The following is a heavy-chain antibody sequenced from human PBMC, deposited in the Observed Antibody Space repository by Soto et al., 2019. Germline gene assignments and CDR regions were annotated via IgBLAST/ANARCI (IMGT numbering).Heavy chain of an antibody. CDR1: GFTFGDSY. CDR3: VRGGGGGLFDP. V-gene: IGHV3-11*06. J-gene: IGHJ5*02. D-gene: IGHD2-15*01. CDR2: ISPGSRYP. Sequence: GGSLRLSCAGSGFTFGDSYMSWIRQAPGKGLEWLSYISPGSRYPAYADSVKGRFTISRDNAKRSLCLQMMGLTAEDTAIYYCVRGGGGGLFDPWGQGTMVTVSS.